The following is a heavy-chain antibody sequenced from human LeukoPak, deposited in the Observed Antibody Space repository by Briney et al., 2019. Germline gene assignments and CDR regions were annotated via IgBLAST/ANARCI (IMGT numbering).Heavy chain of an antibody. J-gene: IGHJ5*02. D-gene: IGHD2-8*01. CDR3: ARGPTTNSWFDP. V-gene: IGHV1-69*02. CDR2: IIPILGIA. CDR1: GGTFSSYT. Sequence: SVKVSCXASGGTFSSYTISWVRQAPGQGLVWMGRIIPILGIANYAQKFQGRVTITADKSTSTAYMELSSLRSEDTAVYYCARGPTTNSWFDPWGQGTLVTVSS.